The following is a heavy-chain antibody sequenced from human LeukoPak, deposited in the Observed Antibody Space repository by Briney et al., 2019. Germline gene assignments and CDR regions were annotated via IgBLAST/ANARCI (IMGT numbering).Heavy chain of an antibody. D-gene: IGHD5-18*01. V-gene: IGHV4-39*01. J-gene: IGHJ4*02. CDR2: IYYSGGA. CDR3: ARWDTDSYFDY. Sequence: SETLSLTCTVSGVSISSSSYYWGWIRQPPGKGVEWIGSIYYSGGAYYNPSLKSRVTISVDTSKNQFSLRLSSVTAADTAVYYCARWDTDSYFDYWGQGTLVTVSS. CDR1: GVSISSSSYY.